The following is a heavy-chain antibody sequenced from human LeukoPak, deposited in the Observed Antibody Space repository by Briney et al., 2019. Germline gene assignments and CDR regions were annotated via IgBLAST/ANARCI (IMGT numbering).Heavy chain of an antibody. CDR2: IWYDGSNK. Sequence: GSLRLSCAASGFTFSSYGMHWVRQAPGKGLEWVAVIWYDGSNKYYADSVKGRFTISRDNSKNTLYLQMNSLRAEDTAVYYCARDSHGELLWFGERSEDAFDIWGQGTMVTVSS. CDR1: GFTFSSYG. D-gene: IGHD3-10*01. V-gene: IGHV3-33*01. J-gene: IGHJ3*02. CDR3: ARDSHGELLWFGERSEDAFDI.